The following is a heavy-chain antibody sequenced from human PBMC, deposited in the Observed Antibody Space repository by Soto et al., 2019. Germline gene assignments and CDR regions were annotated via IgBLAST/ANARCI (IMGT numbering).Heavy chain of an antibody. J-gene: IGHJ4*02. CDR3: TTPKCSSTRCYDDYFDY. CDR2: IKSKTDGGTT. Sequence: GGSLRLSCAASGFTFSNAWMSWVRQAPGKGLEWVGRIKSKTDGGTTDYAAPVKGRFTISRDDSKNTLYLQMNSLKTEDTAVYYCTTPKCSSTRCYDDYFDYWGQGTLVTVSS. CDR1: GFTFSNAW. V-gene: IGHV3-15*01. D-gene: IGHD2-2*01.